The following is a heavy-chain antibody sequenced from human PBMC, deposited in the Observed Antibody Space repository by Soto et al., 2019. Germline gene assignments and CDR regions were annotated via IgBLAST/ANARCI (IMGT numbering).Heavy chain of an antibody. Sequence: QVQLVQSGAEVKKPGSSVKVSCKASGGTFSSYAINWVRQAPGQGLEWMGGIIPIFGTADYAQKFQGRVTITADESTSTACMELSSLRSEDTAVYYCASNGFGETYYYGMDVWGHGTTVTVSS. D-gene: IGHD3-10*01. CDR2: IIPIFGTA. J-gene: IGHJ6*02. CDR1: GGTFSSYA. CDR3: ASNGFGETYYYGMDV. V-gene: IGHV1-69*12.